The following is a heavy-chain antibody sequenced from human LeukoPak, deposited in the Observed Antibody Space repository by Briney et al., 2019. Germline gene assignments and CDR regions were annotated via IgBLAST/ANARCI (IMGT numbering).Heavy chain of an antibody. CDR1: GGSISSYH. D-gene: IGHD3-22*01. CDR2: NYYSGST. V-gene: IGHV4-59*08. CDR3: ARRVHYYDTSGYSYYFDY. J-gene: IGHJ4*02. Sequence: SETLSLTCTVSGGSISSYHWSWIRQPPGKGLEWIGYNYYSGSTNYNPSLKSRVTISVDTSKNHFSLKLSSVTAADTAVYYCARRVHYYDTSGYSYYFDYWGQGTLVTVSS.